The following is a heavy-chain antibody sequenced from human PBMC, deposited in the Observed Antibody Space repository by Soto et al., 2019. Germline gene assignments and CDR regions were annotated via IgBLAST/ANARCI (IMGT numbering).Heavy chain of an antibody. CDR2: ISGSGGST. D-gene: IGHD3-22*01. CDR3: AKDTFHDRSGYLGGWFDT. J-gene: IGHJ5*02. Sequence: GGSLRLSCAASGFTFSSYAMSWVRQAPGKGLEWVSAISGSGGSTYYADSVKGRFTISRDNSKNTLYLQMNSLRAEDTAVYYCAKDTFHDRSGYLGGWFDTWGQGTLVTVSS. CDR1: GFTFSSYA. V-gene: IGHV3-23*01.